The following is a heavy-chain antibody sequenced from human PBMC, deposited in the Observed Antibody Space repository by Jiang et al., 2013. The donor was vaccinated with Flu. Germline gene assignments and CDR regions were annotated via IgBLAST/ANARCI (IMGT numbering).Heavy chain of an antibody. CDR1: GGSFSSYA. CDR2: IIPILDTR. J-gene: IGHJ6*03. Sequence: SGAEVKRPGSSVKVSCKASGGSFSSYAFLLGATGPPGQGLEWMGRIIPILDTRNYAQKFQGRVTITADKSTATAYMELGRLRSDDTAVYYCAREYMD. CDR3: AREYMD. V-gene: IGHV1-69*04.